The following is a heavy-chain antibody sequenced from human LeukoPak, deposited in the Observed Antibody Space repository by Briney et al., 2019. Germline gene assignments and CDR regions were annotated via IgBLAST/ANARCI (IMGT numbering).Heavy chain of an antibody. CDR1: GFTFTTYW. D-gene: IGHD3-22*01. J-gene: IGHJ4*02. Sequence: GGSLRLSCAASGFTFTTYWMKWVRQAPGKGLVWVSHIKSDGSTTRYADSVKGRFTISRDNAKNTLYLQMNSLRVEDMAVYCCARVFYHDSSDYWGQGTLVTVSS. CDR3: ARVFYHDSSDY. CDR2: IKSDGSTT. V-gene: IGHV3-74*01.